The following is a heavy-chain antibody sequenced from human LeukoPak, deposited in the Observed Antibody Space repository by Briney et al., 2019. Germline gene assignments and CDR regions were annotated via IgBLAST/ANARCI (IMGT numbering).Heavy chain of an antibody. D-gene: IGHD2-15*01. CDR2: ISGSGVDT. Sequence: GGSLRLSCAASGFICTNYGMSWVRQAPGKGLEWVSSISGSGVDTYYADSVKGRFTISRDNSKNTLYVRMNSLRAEDTAVYYCAKDLGYCSGGSCYGMDVWGQGTTVTVSS. V-gene: IGHV3-23*01. CDR1: GFICTNYG. J-gene: IGHJ6*02. CDR3: AKDLGYCSGGSCYGMDV.